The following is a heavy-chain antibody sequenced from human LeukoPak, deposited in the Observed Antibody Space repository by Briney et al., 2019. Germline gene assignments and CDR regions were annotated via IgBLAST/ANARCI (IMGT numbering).Heavy chain of an antibody. CDR2: IRYDASNE. CDR3: ARFDYWSGFYPLDH. D-gene: IGHD3-3*01. J-gene: IGHJ4*02. CDR1: GFTSSLYG. V-gene: IGHV3-30*02. Sequence: GGSLRLSCAASGFTSSLYGMQWVRQAPGKGLQWVAFIRYDASNEYYVDSVKGRFTISRDNSENTLYLQMNSLRTEDTAVYYCARFDYWSGFYPLDHWGQGTLVTVSS.